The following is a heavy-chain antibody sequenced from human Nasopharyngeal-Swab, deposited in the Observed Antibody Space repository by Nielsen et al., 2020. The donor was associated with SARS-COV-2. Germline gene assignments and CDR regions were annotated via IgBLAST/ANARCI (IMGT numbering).Heavy chain of an antibody. Sequence: ASVKVSCKASGYTFTSYYMHWVRQAPGQGLEWMGIINPSGGSTSYAQKLQGRVTMTTDTSTSTAYMELRSLRSDDTAVYYCARWVTAPDYWGQGTLVTVSS. V-gene: IGHV1-46*01. CDR2: INPSGGST. J-gene: IGHJ4*02. CDR3: ARWVTAPDY. D-gene: IGHD2-21*02. CDR1: GYTFTSYY.